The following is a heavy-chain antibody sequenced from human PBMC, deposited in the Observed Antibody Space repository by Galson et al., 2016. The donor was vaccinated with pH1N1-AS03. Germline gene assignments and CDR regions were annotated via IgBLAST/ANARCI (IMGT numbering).Heavy chain of an antibody. Sequence: SVKVSCKASGYTFTSYGISWVRQAPGQGLEWMGWISGDNGNTNYAQKFQGRVTMTTDTSTSTAYMELRSLRSDDTAVFYCARALGGGIIKEAYWGQGTLVTVSS. D-gene: IGHD3-10*01. CDR1: GYTFTSYG. CDR2: ISGDNGNT. V-gene: IGHV1-18*04. CDR3: ARALGGGIIKEAY. J-gene: IGHJ4*02.